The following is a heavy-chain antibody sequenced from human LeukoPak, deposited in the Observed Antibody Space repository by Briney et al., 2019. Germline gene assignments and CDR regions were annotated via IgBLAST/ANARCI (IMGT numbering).Heavy chain of an antibody. D-gene: IGHD6-13*01. CDR3: ARGTARVAAVDYYFDY. V-gene: IGHV4-31*03. J-gene: IGHJ4*02. CDR1: GGSISSGGYY. Sequence: SETLSLTCTVSGGSISSGGYYWSWIRQHPGECLEWIGYIYYSGSTYYNPSLKSRVTISVDTSKNQFSLKLSSVTAADTAVYYCARGTARVAAVDYYFDYWGQGTLVTVSS. CDR2: IYYSGST.